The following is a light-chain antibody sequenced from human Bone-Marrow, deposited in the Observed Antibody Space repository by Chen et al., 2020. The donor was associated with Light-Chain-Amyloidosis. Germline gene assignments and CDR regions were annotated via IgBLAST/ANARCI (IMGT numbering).Light chain of an antibody. J-gene: IGLJ1*01. V-gene: IGLV2-14*01. Sequence: HSALTQPASVSGSPGQSITISCTGTSSDVGCNNHVSWYQQPPDKAPKLMIYEVTNRPSWVADRFSGSKSDTTASLNNAGLQPEDEADYFCSSYTITNTLVVGSGTRVTVL. CDR2: EVT. CDR3: SSYTITNTLV. CDR1: SSDVGCNNH.